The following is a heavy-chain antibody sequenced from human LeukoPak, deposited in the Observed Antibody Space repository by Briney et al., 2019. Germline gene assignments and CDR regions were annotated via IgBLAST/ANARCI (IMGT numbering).Heavy chain of an antibody. D-gene: IGHD2-15*01. CDR1: GGSVSSGGDY. J-gene: IGHJ5*02. V-gene: IGHV4-61*08. CDR3: AREGECSGGSCYSYGWFDP. Sequence: SSETLSLTCTVSGGSVSSGGDYWSWIRQPPGKGLEWIGYISSSGTNYNPSLKSRVTISVDTSKNQFSLKLRSATTADTALYYCAREGECSGGSCYSYGWFDPWGQGTLVTVSS. CDR2: ISSSGT.